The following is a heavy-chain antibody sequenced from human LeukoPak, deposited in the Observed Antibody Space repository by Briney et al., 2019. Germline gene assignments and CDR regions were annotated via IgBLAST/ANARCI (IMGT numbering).Heavy chain of an antibody. CDR3: ARDRSRWYEFDY. D-gene: IGHD6-13*01. J-gene: IGHJ4*02. CDR2: INPNSGDT. Sequence: ASVNVSCKASGYTFTGYYMHWVRQAPGQGLEWMGWINPNSGDTNYAQNFQGRVTMTRDTSISTAYMELSRLRSDDTAFYYCARDRSRWYEFDYWGQGTLVTVSS. V-gene: IGHV1-2*02. CDR1: GYTFTGYY.